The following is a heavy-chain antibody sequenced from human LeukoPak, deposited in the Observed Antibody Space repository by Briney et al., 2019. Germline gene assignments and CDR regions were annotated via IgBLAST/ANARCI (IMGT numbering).Heavy chain of an antibody. J-gene: IGHJ3*02. D-gene: IGHD3-10*01. CDR3: ARDRGTMVRGVKTGAFDI. CDR1: GYTFTSYG. Sequence: ASVKVSCKASGYTFTSYGISWVRQAPGQGLEWMGWISAYNGNTNYAQKLQGRVTMTTDTSTSTAYMELRSLRSDDTAVYYCARDRGTMVRGVKTGAFDIWGQGTMVTVSS. CDR2: ISAYNGNT. V-gene: IGHV1-18*01.